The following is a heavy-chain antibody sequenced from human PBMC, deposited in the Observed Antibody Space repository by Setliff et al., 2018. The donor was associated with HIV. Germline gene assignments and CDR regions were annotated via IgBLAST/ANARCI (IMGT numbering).Heavy chain of an antibody. V-gene: IGHV4-59*05. J-gene: IGHJ4*02. D-gene: IGHD2-15*01. Sequence: SETLSLTCTVSGGSISSFYWSWIRQPPGKGLEWIGSIYYSGSTYYNPSLKSRVTISIDTSKNQFSLNLSSVTAADTAVYFCARTVTWGYCSGGGCYGFDYWGQGTLVTVSS. CDR1: GGSISSFY. CDR2: IYYSGST. CDR3: ARTVTWGYCSGGGCYGFDY.